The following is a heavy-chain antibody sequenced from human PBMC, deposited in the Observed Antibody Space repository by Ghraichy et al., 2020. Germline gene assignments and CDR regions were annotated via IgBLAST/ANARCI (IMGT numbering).Heavy chain of an antibody. D-gene: IGHD6-19*01. V-gene: IGHV3-30*04. CDR2: ISYDGSNK. CDR1: GFTFSSYV. CDR3: ARDATAQWVVLKGGATGGY. J-gene: IGHJ4*02. Sequence: GGSLRLSCAASGFTFSSYVMHWVRQAPGKGLEWVAVISYDGSNKYYADSVKGRFTISRDNSKNTLYLQMNSLRAEDTAVYYCARDATAQWVVLKGGATGGYWGQGTLVTVSS.